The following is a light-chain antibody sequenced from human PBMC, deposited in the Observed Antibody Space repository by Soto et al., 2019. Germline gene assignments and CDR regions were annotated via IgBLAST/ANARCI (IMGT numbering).Light chain of an antibody. V-gene: IGLV1-40*01. Sequence: QAVVTQPPSVSGAPGQRVTISCTGNNSNLGAGYDVHWYQQLPGAAPKLVIFGNRNRPSGVPERFSGSKSGTSASLAITGLQAEDEADYYCSSYTSSNTRVVFGGGTKVTVL. CDR1: NSNLGAGYD. J-gene: IGLJ2*01. CDR3: SSYTSSNTRVV. CDR2: GNR.